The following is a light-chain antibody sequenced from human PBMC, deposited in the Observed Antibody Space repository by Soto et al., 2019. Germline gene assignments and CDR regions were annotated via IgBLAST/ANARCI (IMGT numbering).Light chain of an antibody. CDR1: SSNIGAGYD. CDR2: GNS. Sequence: QSVLTQPPSVSGAPGQRVTISCTGSSSNIGAGYDVHWYQQLPGTAPKLLIYGNSNRPSGVPDRFSGSKSGTSASLAITGLQAEDEADYYCQSYDSSLYVFGTGTKDTDL. CDR3: QSYDSSLYV. J-gene: IGLJ1*01. V-gene: IGLV1-40*01.